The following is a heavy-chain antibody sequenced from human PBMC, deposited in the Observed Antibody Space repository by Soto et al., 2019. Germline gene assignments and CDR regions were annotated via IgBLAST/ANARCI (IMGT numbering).Heavy chain of an antibody. CDR3: ARVTSSIVVVPDYGMDV. Sequence: ASVKVSCKASGYTFVSHGINWVRQAPGQGLEWMGWISAKNGNTKFAQKFQGRVTLTTDTSTSTAYMELRSLRSDDTATYYCARVTSSIVVVPDYGMDVWGQGTTVNVSS. V-gene: IGHV1-18*04. CDR1: GYTFVSHG. CDR2: ISAKNGNT. J-gene: IGHJ6*02. D-gene: IGHD2-2*01.